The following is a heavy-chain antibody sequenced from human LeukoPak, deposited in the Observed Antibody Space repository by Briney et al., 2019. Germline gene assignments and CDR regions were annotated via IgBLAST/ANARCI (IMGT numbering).Heavy chain of an antibody. CDR2: ISSSSSTI. J-gene: IGHJ6*02. CDR3: ARSGGVLRYFDWSPGYYGMDV. D-gene: IGHD3-9*01. Sequence: PGGSLRLSCAASGFTFSSYSINWVRQAPGKGLGWVSYISSSSSTIYYADSVKGRFTISRDKAKNSLYLQMDSLRAEDTAVYYCARSGGVLRYFDWSPGYYGMDVWSQRTPVTVS. CDR1: GFTFSSYS. V-gene: IGHV3-48*01.